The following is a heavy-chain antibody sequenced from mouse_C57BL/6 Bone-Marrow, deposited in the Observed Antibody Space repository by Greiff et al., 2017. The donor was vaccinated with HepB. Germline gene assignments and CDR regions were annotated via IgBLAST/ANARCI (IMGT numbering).Heavy chain of an antibody. CDR2: IYHRSGNT. Sequence: VQLQQSGAELARPGASVKLSCKASGYTFTSYGISWVKQRTGQGLEWIGEIYHRSGNTYYNEKFKGKATLTADKSSSTAYMELRSLTSEDSAVYFCARSKMGPWYFDVWGTGTTVTVSS. CDR3: ARSKMGPWYFDV. J-gene: IGHJ1*03. D-gene: IGHD4-1*01. CDR1: GYTFTSYG. V-gene: IGHV1-81*01.